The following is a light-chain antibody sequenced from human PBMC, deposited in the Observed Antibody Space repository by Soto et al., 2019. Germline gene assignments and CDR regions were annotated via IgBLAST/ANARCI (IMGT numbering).Light chain of an antibody. CDR3: QQHISWPLT. Sequence: EIVMTQSPATLSVSPGERATLSCMASQSVTNSLAWYQQKPGQAPRLLVYDASNRATGIPTRFSGSGSGTDFTLTISNLEPEDFAVYYCQQHISWPLTFGGGTKVDIK. J-gene: IGKJ4*01. CDR1: QSVTNS. V-gene: IGKV3-11*01. CDR2: DAS.